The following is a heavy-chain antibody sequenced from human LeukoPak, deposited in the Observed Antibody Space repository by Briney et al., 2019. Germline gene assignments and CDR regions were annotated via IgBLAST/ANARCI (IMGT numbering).Heavy chain of an antibody. Sequence: ASVKVSCKTSGYTFTDYYMHWVRQAPGQGLEYMGWINPNSGGTDYAQKFQGRVTMTRDSSISTAYMELSRLRSDDTAVYYCTRVLPGVGYSYGYWGQGTLVTVSS. CDR1: GYTFTDYY. CDR3: TRVLPGVGYSYGY. D-gene: IGHD5-18*01. J-gene: IGHJ4*02. V-gene: IGHV1-2*02. CDR2: INPNSGGT.